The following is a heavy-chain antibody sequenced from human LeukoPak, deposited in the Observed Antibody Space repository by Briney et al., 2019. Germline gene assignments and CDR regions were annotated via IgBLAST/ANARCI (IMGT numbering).Heavy chain of an antibody. CDR2: ISGGADST. CDR3: ARDEYYDTSGYYGYYFDF. J-gene: IGHJ4*01. CDR1: GFTFSRHA. D-gene: IGHD3-22*01. Sequence: GGSLRLPCVMSGFTFSRHAMNWVRQAPGKGLEWVSAISGGADSTFYSDSVQGRFTISRDNYENTLYLQMNSLRAEDTAVYYCARDEYYDTSGYYGYYFDFWGHGTLVTVSS. V-gene: IGHV3-23*01.